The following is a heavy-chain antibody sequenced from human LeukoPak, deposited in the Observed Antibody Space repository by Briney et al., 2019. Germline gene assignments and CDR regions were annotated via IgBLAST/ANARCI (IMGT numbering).Heavy chain of an antibody. V-gene: IGHV1-46*01. CDR3: ARLDYYDSSGYWPYFDY. J-gene: IGHJ4*02. D-gene: IGHD3-22*01. Sequence: ASVKVSCKASGYTFTSYYMHWVRQAPGQGREWMGIINPSGGSTSYAQKFQGRVTMTRDTSTSTVYMELSSLRSEDTAVYYCARLDYYDSSGYWPYFDYWGQGTLVTVSS. CDR1: GYTFTSYY. CDR2: INPSGGST.